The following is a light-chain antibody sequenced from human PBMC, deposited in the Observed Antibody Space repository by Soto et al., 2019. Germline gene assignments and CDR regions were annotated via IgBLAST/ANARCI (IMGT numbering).Light chain of an antibody. J-gene: IGKJ1*01. Sequence: DIQMTQSPSSLSASVGDRVTITCRASQGIANYLAWYQQKPGKVPKLLIYAASTLHSGVPSRFSGSGFGTDFTLTRSSLRPEDVATYYCQQYNSALARTFGQGTKVEIK. V-gene: IGKV1-27*01. CDR2: AAS. CDR1: QGIANY. CDR3: QQYNSALART.